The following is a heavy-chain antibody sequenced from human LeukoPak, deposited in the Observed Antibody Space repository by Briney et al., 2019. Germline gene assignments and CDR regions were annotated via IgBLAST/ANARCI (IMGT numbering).Heavy chain of an antibody. J-gene: IGHJ4*02. Sequence: GGSLRLSCAASGFTFSSYAMHWVRQAPGKGLEWVAVISYDGSNKYYADSVKGRFTISRDNSKNTLYLQMNSLGAEDTAVYYCARDRRRSGYFSYFDYWGQGTLVTVSS. V-gene: IGHV3-30-3*01. CDR3: ARDRRRSGYFSYFDY. CDR2: ISYDGSNK. CDR1: GFTFSSYA. D-gene: IGHD3-22*01.